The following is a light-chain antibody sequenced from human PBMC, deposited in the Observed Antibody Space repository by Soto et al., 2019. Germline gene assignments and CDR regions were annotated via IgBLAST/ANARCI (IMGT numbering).Light chain of an antibody. CDR2: GAS. J-gene: IGKJ4*01. V-gene: IGKV3-20*01. CDR3: QQYGSSPSLT. CDR1: QSVSSSY. Sequence: EIVLTQSPGTLSLSQGERATLSCRASQSVSSSYLAWYQQKPGQAPRLLIYGASSRATGIPDRFSGSGSGTDFTLTIGRLEPEDFAVYYCQQYGSSPSLTFGGGTKVDIK.